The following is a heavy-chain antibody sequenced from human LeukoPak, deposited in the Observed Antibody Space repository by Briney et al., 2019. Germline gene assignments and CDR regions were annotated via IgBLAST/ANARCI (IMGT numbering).Heavy chain of an antibody. D-gene: IGHD3-10*01. CDR1: GFTFSSYE. Sequence: QPGGSLRLSCAASGFTFSSYEMNWVRQAPGKGLEWVSYISSSGSTIYYADSVKGRFTISRDNAKNSLYLQMNSLRAEDTAVYYCARSGEFFPYHGMDVWGKGTTVTVSS. CDR3: ARSGEFFPYHGMDV. J-gene: IGHJ6*04. V-gene: IGHV3-48*03. CDR2: ISSSGSTI.